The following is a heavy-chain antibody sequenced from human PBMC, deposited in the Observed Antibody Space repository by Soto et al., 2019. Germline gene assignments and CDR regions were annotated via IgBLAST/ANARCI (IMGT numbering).Heavy chain of an antibody. D-gene: IGHD6-13*01. V-gene: IGHV3-33*08. CDR3: ARDFPALLGADAHWF. J-gene: IGHJ5*01. CDR1: GFTFDSCG. Sequence: QEQLVESGGGVVQPGSSLTLTCAASGFTFDSCGMHWVRQAPGKGLEWVAIIWFDGSEKFYADSVKGRFSISRDNSKNMVFLKMNSLRVEDTAVYYCARDFPALLGADAHWF. CDR2: IWFDGSEK.